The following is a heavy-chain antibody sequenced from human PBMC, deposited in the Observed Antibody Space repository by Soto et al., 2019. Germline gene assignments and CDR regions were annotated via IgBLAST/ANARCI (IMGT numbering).Heavy chain of an antibody. CDR2: INPNSGGT. CDR1: GYTFTGYY. CDR3: ARGMVRGVNPDYYYYGMDV. Sequence: GASVKVSCKASGYTFTGYYMHWVRQAPGQGLERMGWINPNSGGTNYAQKFQGWVTMTRDTSISTAYMELSRLRSDDTAVYYCARGMVRGVNPDYYYYGMDVWGQGTTVTVSS. V-gene: IGHV1-2*04. D-gene: IGHD3-10*01. J-gene: IGHJ6*02.